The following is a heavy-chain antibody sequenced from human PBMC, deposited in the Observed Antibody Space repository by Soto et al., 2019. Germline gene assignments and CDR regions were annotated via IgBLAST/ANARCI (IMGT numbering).Heavy chain of an antibody. V-gene: IGHV2-5*01. CDR1: GFSLSSKGLG. CDR3: AHRRGAVRPWYFDY. D-gene: IGHD6-6*01. Sequence: QITLEESGPTVVKPTETLTLTCTFSGFSLSSKGLGVGWIRQPPGRDLEWLALLYWNDDKRYNPSLKTRLTITKDTSKNQVVFTMTNMEAVDTATYYCAHRRGAVRPWYFDYWGQGTLVAVSS. CDR2: LYWNDDK. J-gene: IGHJ4*02.